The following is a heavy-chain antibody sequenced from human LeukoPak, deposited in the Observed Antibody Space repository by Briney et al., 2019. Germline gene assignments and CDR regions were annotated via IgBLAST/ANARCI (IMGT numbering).Heavy chain of an antibody. CDR3: AGGRTDIVVVPATLRNYYFDY. Sequence: SVKVSCKASGGTFNNYAISWVRQAPGQGLEWMGGIIPIFGTANYAQKFQGRVTTTADKATSTAYMELSSLRSEDTAVYYCAGGRTDIVVVPATLRNYYFDYWGQGTLVTVSS. CDR2: IIPIFGTA. J-gene: IGHJ4*02. V-gene: IGHV1-69*06. D-gene: IGHD2-2*01. CDR1: GGTFNNYA.